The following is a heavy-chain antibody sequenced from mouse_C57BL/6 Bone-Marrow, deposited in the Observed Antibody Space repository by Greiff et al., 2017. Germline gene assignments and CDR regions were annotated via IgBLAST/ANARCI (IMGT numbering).Heavy chain of an antibody. J-gene: IGHJ4*01. CDR2: IYPGDGDT. D-gene: IGHD1-1*01. Sequence: VQLQQSGPELVKPGASVKISCKASGYAFSSSWMNWVKQRPGKGLEWIGRIYPGDGDTNYNGKFKGKATLTADKASSTAYMQLSRLTSEDSAVYFCHYYGSSPWGQGTSVTVSS. CDR1: GYAFSSSW. CDR3: HYYGSSP. V-gene: IGHV1-82*01.